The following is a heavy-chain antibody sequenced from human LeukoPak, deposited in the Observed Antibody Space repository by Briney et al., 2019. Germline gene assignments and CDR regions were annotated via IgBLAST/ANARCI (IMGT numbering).Heavy chain of an antibody. CDR1: GGSISSGGYY. V-gene: IGHV4-31*03. CDR2: IYYRGST. D-gene: IGHD3-3*01. J-gene: IGHJ5*02. CDR3: ARATLRFLEWPLPINGGGWFDP. Sequence: PSQTLSLTCTVSGGSISSGGYYWSWIRQHPGKGLEWIGYIYYRGSTYYNPSLKSRVTISVDTSKNQFSLKLSSVTAADTAVYYCARATLRFLEWPLPINGGGWFDPWGQGTLVTVSS.